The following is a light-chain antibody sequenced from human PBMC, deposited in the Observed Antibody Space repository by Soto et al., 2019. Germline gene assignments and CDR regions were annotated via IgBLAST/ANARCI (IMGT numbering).Light chain of an antibody. CDR2: WAS. CDR1: QSVLHSSNNKNY. CDR3: QQYYSTPPT. Sequence: DIVMTQSPDSLAVSLGERATINCKSSQSVLHSSNNKNYLAWYQQRPGQPPRLLIHWASYRQSGVPDRFSVSGSGTDFTLTISSLQAEDVAVYYCQQYYSTPPTFGGGNKVEIK. V-gene: IGKV4-1*01. J-gene: IGKJ4*01.